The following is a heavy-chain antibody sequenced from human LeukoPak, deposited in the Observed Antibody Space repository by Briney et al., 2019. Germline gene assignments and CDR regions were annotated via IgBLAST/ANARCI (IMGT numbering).Heavy chain of an antibody. D-gene: IGHD4-17*01. Sequence: ASVKVSCKASGYTFTSYGISWVRQAPGEGPEWMGWISGSTGDTNYAQKFQGRVTMTADTSSSTAYMELRSLRLDDTAVYYCARDENYGIFFNVDYWGQGTLVTVSS. CDR1: GYTFTSYG. J-gene: IGHJ4*02. V-gene: IGHV1-18*01. CDR3: ARDENYGIFFNVDY. CDR2: ISGSTGDT.